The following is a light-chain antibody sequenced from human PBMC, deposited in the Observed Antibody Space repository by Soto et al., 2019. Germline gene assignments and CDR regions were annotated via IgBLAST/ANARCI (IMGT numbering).Light chain of an antibody. CDR3: CSSAPESTYV. J-gene: IGLJ1*01. Sequence: QSALTQPASVSGSPGQSITISCTGTSSDVGGYKYVSWYQQHPGKAPKLMIYEVSHRPSGVSNRFSGSTSGNAASLTISALQADDEADYFCCSSAPESTYVFGTGTKLTVL. CDR1: SSDVGGYKY. V-gene: IGLV2-14*01. CDR2: EVS.